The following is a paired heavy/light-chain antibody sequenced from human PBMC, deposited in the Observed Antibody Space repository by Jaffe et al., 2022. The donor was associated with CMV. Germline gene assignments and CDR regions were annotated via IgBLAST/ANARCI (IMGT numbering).Heavy chain of an antibody. CDR1: GGAISSSSYY. V-gene: IGHV4-39*01. D-gene: IGHD3-3*01. Sequence: QLQLQESGPGLVKPSETLSLTCTVSGGAISSSSYYWGWIRQPPGKGLEWIGYIYYSGSTYYNPSLKSRVTISVDTSKNQFSLKLTSVTAADTAVYYCARSPESSITIFGGVTLRKWFDPWGQGTQVTVSS. CDR2: IYYSGST. J-gene: IGHJ5*02. CDR3: ARSPESSITIFGGVTLRKWFDP.
Light chain of an antibody. CDR3: QQYHNWPPVT. J-gene: IGKJ3*01. V-gene: IGKV3-15*01. CDR1: QSVSSN. Sequence: EIVMTQSPATLSVSPGERATLSCRASQSVSSNLAWYQQKPGQAPRLLIYGASTRATGIPARFSGSGSGTEFTLTISSLQSEDFAVYYCQQYHNWPPVTFGPGTKVDIK. CDR2: GAS.